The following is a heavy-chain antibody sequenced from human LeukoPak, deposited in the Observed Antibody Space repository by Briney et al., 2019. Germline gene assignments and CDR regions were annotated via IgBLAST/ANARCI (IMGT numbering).Heavy chain of an antibody. CDR3: ARTRPTVEGWGFDF. Sequence: ASVKVSCKASGYTFTNYGITWVRQAPGQGLEWMGWISAYNGETRYAQKLQGRVTMTTDASTSTAYMDLWSLRSDDTAVYYCARTRPTVEGWGFDFWGQGTLVTVSS. CDR1: GYTFTNYG. V-gene: IGHV1-18*01. D-gene: IGHD4-17*01. CDR2: ISAYNGET. J-gene: IGHJ4*02.